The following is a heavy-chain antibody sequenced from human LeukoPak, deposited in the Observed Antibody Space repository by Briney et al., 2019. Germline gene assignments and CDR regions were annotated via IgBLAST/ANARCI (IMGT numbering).Heavy chain of an antibody. V-gene: IGHV3-11*06. J-gene: IGHJ4*02. Sequence: GGSLRLSCAASAFSFSDYQMTWIRQAPGKGLEWVSSINTGGSYTNYADSVRGRFTISRDNAKNSLYLQMNSLRAEGTAVYYCAREMRTPAYWGQGTLVTVSS. CDR3: AREMRTPAY. CDR2: INTGGSYT. D-gene: IGHD4-23*01. CDR1: AFSFSDYQ.